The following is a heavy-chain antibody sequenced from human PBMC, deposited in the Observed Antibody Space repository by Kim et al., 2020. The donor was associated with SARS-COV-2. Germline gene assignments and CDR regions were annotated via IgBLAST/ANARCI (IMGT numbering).Heavy chain of an antibody. D-gene: IGHD3-22*01. CDR3: TTEFSSGYSSFDY. J-gene: IGHJ4*02. Sequence: GGSLRLSCAASGFTFSNAWMSWVRQAPGKVLEWVGRIKSKTDGGTTDYAAPVKGRFTISRDDSKNTLYLQMNSLKTEDTAVYYCTTEFSSGYSSFDYWGQGTLVTVSS. CDR1: GFTFSNAW. V-gene: IGHV3-15*01. CDR2: IKSKTDGGTT.